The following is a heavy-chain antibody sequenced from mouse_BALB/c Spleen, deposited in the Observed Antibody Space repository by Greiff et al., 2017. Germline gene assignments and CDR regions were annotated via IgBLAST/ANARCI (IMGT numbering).Heavy chain of an antibody. J-gene: IGHJ3*01. CDR3: ARDQEGRYDFAY. CDR2: IWAGGST. V-gene: IGHV2-9*02. CDR1: GFSLTSYG. Sequence: VHLVESGPGLVAPSQSLSITCTVSGFSLTSYGVHWVRQPPGKGLEWLGVIWAGGSTNYNSALMSRLSISKDNSKSQVFLKMNSLQTDDTAMYYCARDQEGRYDFAYWGQGTLVTVSA. D-gene: IGHD2-14*01.